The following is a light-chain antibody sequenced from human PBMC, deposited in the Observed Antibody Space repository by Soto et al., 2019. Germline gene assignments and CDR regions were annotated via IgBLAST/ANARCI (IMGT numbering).Light chain of an antibody. J-gene: IGKJ1*01. CDR2: ASS. Sequence: AIQMTQSPSSLSASVGDRVTITCRASQGIRYDLGWYQQKPGKAPKLLIYASSSLQSGVPSRFSGSGSATDFTLTISSLQPEDFATYYCLQDYSYPWTFGQGTKVEIK. CDR3: LQDYSYPWT. CDR1: QGIRYD. V-gene: IGKV1-6*01.